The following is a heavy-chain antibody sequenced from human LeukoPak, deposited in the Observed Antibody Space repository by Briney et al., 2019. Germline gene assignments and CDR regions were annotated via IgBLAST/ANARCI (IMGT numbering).Heavy chain of an antibody. J-gene: IGHJ4*02. D-gene: IGHD3-16*01. CDR2: INSDGYSI. V-gene: IGHV3-74*01. Sequence: AGGSLRLSCAATGFTFSSYWMHWVRQAPGKGPVWLARINSDGYSISYADSVKGRFTISRDNAKKTLYLQMNTLRAEDTAVYYCARWGDLDYWGQGTLVTVSS. CDR3: ARWGDLDY. CDR1: GFTFSSYW.